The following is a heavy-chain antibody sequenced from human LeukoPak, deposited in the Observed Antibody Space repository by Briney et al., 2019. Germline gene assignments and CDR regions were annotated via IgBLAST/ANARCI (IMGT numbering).Heavy chain of an antibody. Sequence: SETLSLTCAVYGGSFSGYYWSWIRQPPGKGLEWIREINHSGTTNYNPSLKSRITISVDTSKNQFSLKLNSVTAADTAVYYCARERRAVDINWFDSWGQGTLVTVSS. V-gene: IGHV4-34*01. J-gene: IGHJ5*01. CDR3: ARERRAVDINWFDS. D-gene: IGHD3/OR15-3a*01. CDR2: INHSGTT. CDR1: GGSFSGYY.